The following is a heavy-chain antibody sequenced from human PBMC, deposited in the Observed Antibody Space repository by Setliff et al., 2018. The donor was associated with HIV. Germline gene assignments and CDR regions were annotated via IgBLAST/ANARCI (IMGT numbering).Heavy chain of an antibody. J-gene: IGHJ3*02. CDR3: ARGYYNFWSGYYDSRFPNPIDAFDI. V-gene: IGHV1-18*04. Sequence: ASVKVSCKASGYTFTAYGITWVRQAPGQGLEWMGWMSAYSGDTKYAQKLQGRVTMTTDTSTSTAYMELRSLRSDDTAVYYCARGYYNFWSGYYDSRFPNPIDAFDIWGQGTLVTVSS. CDR2: MSAYSGDT. CDR1: GYTFTAYG. D-gene: IGHD3-3*01.